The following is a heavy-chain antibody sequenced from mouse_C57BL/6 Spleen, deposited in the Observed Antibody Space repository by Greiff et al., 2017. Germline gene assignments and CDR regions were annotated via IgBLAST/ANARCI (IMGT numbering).Heavy chain of an antibody. CDR1: GYAFTNYL. CDR2: INPGSGGT. V-gene: IGHV1-54*01. Sequence: VQLQQSGAELVRPGTSVKVSCKASGYAFTNYLIEWVKQRPGQGLEWSGVINPGSGGTNYNEKFKGNATLTADKSSSTAYMQLSSLTSEDSAVYFCARRGGSSYVDYWGQGTTLTVSS. D-gene: IGHD1-1*01. J-gene: IGHJ2*01. CDR3: ARRGGSSYVDY.